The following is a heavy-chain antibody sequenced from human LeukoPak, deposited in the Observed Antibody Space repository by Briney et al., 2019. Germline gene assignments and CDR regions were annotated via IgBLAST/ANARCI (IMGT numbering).Heavy chain of an antibody. CDR3: ARQEDYYGSGSYSGFDY. J-gene: IGHJ4*02. V-gene: IGHV5-51*01. D-gene: IGHD3-10*01. CDR2: IYPGDSDT. Sequence: GESLKISCKGSGYSFTSYWIGWVRQMPGKGLEWMGIIYPGDSDTRYSPSFQGQVTISADRSISTAHLQWSSLKASDTAMYYCARQEDYYGSGSYSGFDYWGQGTLVTVSS. CDR1: GYSFTSYW.